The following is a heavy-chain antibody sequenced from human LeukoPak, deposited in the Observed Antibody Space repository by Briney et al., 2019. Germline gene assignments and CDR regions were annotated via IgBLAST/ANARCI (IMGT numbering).Heavy chain of an antibody. D-gene: IGHD5-18*01. Sequence: ASVKVSCKASGYTFTSYGISWVRQAPGQGLEWMGWISAYNGHTNYAHKLQGRVTMTTDTSTSTAYMELRSLRSDDTAVYYCARVQILWLKAGAFDIWGQGTMVTVSS. J-gene: IGHJ3*02. CDR1: GYTFTSYG. CDR3: ARVQILWLKAGAFDI. V-gene: IGHV1-18*01. CDR2: ISAYNGHT.